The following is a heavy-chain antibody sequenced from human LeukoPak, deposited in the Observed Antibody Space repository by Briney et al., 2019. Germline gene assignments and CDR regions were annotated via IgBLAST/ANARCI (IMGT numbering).Heavy chain of an antibody. J-gene: IGHJ4*02. CDR1: GYTFTGYY. CDR3: ASFHISGKSYNGLHY. D-gene: IGHD3-10*01. Sequence: ASVKVSCKASGYTFTGYYMHWVRQAPGQGLEWMGWINPNSGDTNYAQKFQGRVTMTRDTSISTAYMELRSLRSDDTAVYYCASFHISGKSYNGLHYWGQGTLVTVSS. V-gene: IGHV1-2*02. CDR2: INPNSGDT.